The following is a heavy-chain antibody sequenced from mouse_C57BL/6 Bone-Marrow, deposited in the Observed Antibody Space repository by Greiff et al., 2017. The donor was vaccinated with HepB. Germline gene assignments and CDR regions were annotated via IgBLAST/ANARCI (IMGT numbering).Heavy chain of an antibody. CDR2: IRLKSDNYAT. D-gene: IGHD3-2*02. CDR3: TGSSGPLFDY. Sequence: EVKLLESGGGLVQPGGSMKLSCVASGFTFSNYWMNWVRQSPEKGLEWVAQIRLKSDNYATHYAESVKGRFTISRDDSKSSVYLQMNNLRAEDTGTYYCTGSSGPLFDYWGQGTTLTVSS. CDR1: GFTFSNYW. V-gene: IGHV6-3*01. J-gene: IGHJ2*01.